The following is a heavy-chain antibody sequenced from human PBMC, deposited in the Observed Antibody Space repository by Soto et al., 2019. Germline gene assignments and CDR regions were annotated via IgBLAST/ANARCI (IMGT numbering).Heavy chain of an antibody. CDR3: AKDRGTTTVTFDAFQH. J-gene: IGHJ1*01. V-gene: IGHV3-23*01. CDR1: GFSFNSYS. Sequence: EVQLLESGGGLVQPGGSLRLSCAASGFSFNSYSMSWVRQAPGKGLEWVAGIIGSGDSAYYADSVKGRFTISGDNSKNTLYLQMNSLRAGDTAIYYCAKDRGTTTVTFDAFQHWGQGTLVAVSS. D-gene: IGHD4-17*01. CDR2: IIGSGDSA.